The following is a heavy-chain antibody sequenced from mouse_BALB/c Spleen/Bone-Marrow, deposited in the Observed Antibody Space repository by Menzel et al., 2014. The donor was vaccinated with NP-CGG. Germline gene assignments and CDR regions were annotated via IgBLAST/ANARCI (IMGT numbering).Heavy chain of an antibody. Sequence: VQLQQSGAELVRPGSSVKISCKASGYAFSNYGMNWVKQRPGQGLEWIGQIYPGDGDTNYNGKFKGKVTLTADKSSNTAYMQLSSLTSGDSAVYFCASVYDYGRDYAMDYWGQGTSVTVSS. CDR1: GYAFSNYG. CDR3: ASVYDYGRDYAMDY. CDR2: IYPGDGDT. D-gene: IGHD2-4*01. J-gene: IGHJ4*01. V-gene: IGHV1-80*01.